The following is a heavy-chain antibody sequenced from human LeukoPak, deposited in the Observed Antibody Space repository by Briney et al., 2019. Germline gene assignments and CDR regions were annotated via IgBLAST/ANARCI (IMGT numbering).Heavy chain of an antibody. CDR3: AKDRKGELAAGLFDY. J-gene: IGHJ4*02. V-gene: IGHV3-11*05. D-gene: IGHD3-16*01. CDR1: GFTFSDYY. Sequence: GGSLRLSCAASGFTFSDYYMSWIRQAPGRGLEWVSYISTSSSYTNYADSVKGRFTFSRDNAKNTLYLQMNSLRAEDTAVYYCAKDRKGELAAGLFDYWGQGTLVTVSS. CDR2: ISTSSSYT.